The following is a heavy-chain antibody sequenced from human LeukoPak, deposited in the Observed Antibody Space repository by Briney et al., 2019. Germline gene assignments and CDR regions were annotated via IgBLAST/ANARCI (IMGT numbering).Heavy chain of an antibody. D-gene: IGHD3-10*01. CDR1: GGSFSGYY. V-gene: IGHV4-34*01. CDR3: ARAFRRRGYYYYMDV. Sequence: SETLSLTCAVYGGSFSGYYWSWIRQPPGKGLEWIGEINHSGSTNYNPSLKSRVTISVDTSKNQFSLKLSSVTAADTAVYYCARAFRRRGYYYYMDVWGKGTTVTVSS. J-gene: IGHJ6*03. CDR2: INHSGST.